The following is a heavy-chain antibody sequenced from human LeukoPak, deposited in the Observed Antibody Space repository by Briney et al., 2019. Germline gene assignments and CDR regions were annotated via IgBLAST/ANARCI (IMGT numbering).Heavy chain of an antibody. J-gene: IGHJ4*02. CDR2: IYYSGST. CDR1: GGSISSSSYY. CDR3: ARAGSGYYFDY. V-gene: IGHV4-39*07. D-gene: IGHD3-22*01. Sequence: PSETLSLTCTVSGGSISSSSYYWGWIRQPPGKGLEWIGSIYYSGSTYYNPSLKSRVTISVDTSKNQFSLKLSSVTAADTAVYYCARAGSGYYFDYWGQGTLVTVSS.